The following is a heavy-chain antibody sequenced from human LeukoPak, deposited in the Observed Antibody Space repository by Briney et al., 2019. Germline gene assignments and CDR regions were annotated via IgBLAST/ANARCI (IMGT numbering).Heavy chain of an antibody. Sequence: GTSVKVSRKTLGYTFITSSIYWVRQAPGQRLEWLGWITVASGNTRYSENLQGRVTLTRDTSANTAYMELHNLKFEDTAVYYCVGGSLGYWGQGTLVTVSP. CDR2: ITVASGNT. J-gene: IGHJ4*02. V-gene: IGHV1-3*01. CDR1: GYTFITSS. CDR3: VGGSLGY.